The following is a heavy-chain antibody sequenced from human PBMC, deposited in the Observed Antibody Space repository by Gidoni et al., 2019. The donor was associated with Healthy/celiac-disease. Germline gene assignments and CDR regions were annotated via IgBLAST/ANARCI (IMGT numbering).Heavy chain of an antibody. V-gene: IGHV4-34*01. CDR1: GGSFSGYY. J-gene: IGHJ4*02. D-gene: IGHD6-19*01. CDR3: ARESVAGRGDY. CDR2: INHSGST. Sequence: SLTCAVYGGSFSGYYWSWIRQPPGKGLEWIGEINHSGSTNYNPSLKSRVTISVDTSKNQFSLKLSSVTAADTAVYYCARESVAGRGDYWGQGTLVTVSS.